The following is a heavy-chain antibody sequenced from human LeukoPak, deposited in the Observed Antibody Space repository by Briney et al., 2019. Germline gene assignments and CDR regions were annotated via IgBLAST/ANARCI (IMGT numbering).Heavy chain of an antibody. Sequence: GGSLRLSCAASGFDFSSNWMHWVRHAPGQGLVWVSRIKGDGISTNYTDSVKGRFTISRDIAKNTLYLQMNSLRAEDTGVYYCAKDHYWSIDYWGRGTLVTVSS. CDR3: AKDHYWSIDY. CDR1: GFDFSSNW. V-gene: IGHV3-74*01. J-gene: IGHJ4*02. CDR2: IKGDGIST. D-gene: IGHD3-3*01.